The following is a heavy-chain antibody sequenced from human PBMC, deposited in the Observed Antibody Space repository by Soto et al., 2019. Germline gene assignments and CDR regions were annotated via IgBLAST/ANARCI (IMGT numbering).Heavy chain of an antibody. CDR2: ISGSGDST. D-gene: IGHD3-10*01. CDR1: GFTFSVYA. J-gene: IGHJ4*02. V-gene: IGHV3-23*01. Sequence: EVRLLESGGGLVQPGGSLRLSCAASGFTFSVYAMSWVRQAPGKGLEWVSGISGSGDSTHYADSVKGRFTVSRDNSKSMLYLQTNSLRAEDTAIYYCAQALYGGFTYGGQGSLVTVSS. CDR3: AQALYGGFTY.